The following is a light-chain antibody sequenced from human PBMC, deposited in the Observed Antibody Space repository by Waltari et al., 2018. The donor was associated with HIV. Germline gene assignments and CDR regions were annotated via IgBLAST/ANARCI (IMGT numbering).Light chain of an antibody. J-gene: IGLJ3*02. CDR1: NSNNGAGYD. Sequence: QSVLTPPPSVSRAPWQPVAFSRTARNSNNGAGYDVHWYQQLPGTAPKLLIEFNNNRPSGVPDRFSGSKSGTSASLTITGLKAEDEADYYCQSYDSTLSGLFGGGTKLTVL. CDR2: FNN. CDR3: QSYDSTLSGL. V-gene: IGLV1-40*01.